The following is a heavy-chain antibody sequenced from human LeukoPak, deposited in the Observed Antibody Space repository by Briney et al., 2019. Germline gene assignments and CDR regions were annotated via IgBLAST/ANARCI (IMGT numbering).Heavy chain of an antibody. Sequence: SQTLSLTCTVSGGSISSGSYYWSWVRQPAGKGLEWIGRIYTSGSTNYNPSLKSRVTISVDTSKNQFSLKLSSVTAADTAVYYCARGRRGSSEYFQHWGQGTLVTVSS. CDR2: IYTSGST. CDR1: GGSISSGSYY. D-gene: IGHD1-26*01. V-gene: IGHV4-61*02. J-gene: IGHJ1*01. CDR3: ARGRRGSSEYFQH.